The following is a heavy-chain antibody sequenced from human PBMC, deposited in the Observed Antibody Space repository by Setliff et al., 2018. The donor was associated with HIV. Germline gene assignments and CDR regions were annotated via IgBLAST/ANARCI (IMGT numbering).Heavy chain of an antibody. CDR1: GGPITASH. D-gene: IGHD5-18*01. J-gene: IGHJ4*02. CDR3: GRLSDTAMASFDS. Sequence: PSETLSLTCTVSGGPITASHWSWIRQPAGKGLEWIGYIYKSGSTNYKASLKNRVTISADTSKNQFSLKLRSVTAADTAVYYCGRLSDTAMASFDSWGQGTLVTVSS. CDR2: IYKSGST. V-gene: IGHV4-59*08.